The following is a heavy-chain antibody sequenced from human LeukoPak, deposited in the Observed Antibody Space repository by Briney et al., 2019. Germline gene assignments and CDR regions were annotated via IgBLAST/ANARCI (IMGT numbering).Heavy chain of an antibody. Sequence: GPLRLTCAASGFTFSNYEKKSVRDAPGKGLEWVSYISGSGSTIYYADSVKGRFTISRDNAKNSLYLQMNSLISEDTAVYYCVRGVLVVASVYWGQGILVSVSS. CDR1: GFTFSNYE. D-gene: IGHD3-22*01. CDR2: ISGSGSTI. CDR3: VRGVLVVASVY. V-gene: IGHV3-48*03. J-gene: IGHJ4*02.